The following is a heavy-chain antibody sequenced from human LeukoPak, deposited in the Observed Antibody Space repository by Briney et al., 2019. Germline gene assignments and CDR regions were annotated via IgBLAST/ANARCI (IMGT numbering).Heavy chain of an antibody. Sequence: PSETLSLTCAVYGGSFSGYYWSWLRQPPGKGLEWIGEINHSGSTNYNPSLKSRVTISVDTSKNQFSLKLSSVTAADTAVYYCARVGLKCSGGSCSSRSNWFDPWGQGTLVTVSS. CDR1: GGSFSGYY. V-gene: IGHV4-34*01. J-gene: IGHJ5*02. CDR2: INHSGST. D-gene: IGHD2-15*01. CDR3: ARVGLKCSGGSCSSRSNWFDP.